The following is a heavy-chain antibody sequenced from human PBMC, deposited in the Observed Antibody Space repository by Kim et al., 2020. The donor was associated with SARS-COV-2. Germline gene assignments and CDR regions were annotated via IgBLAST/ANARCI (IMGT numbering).Heavy chain of an antibody. V-gene: IGHV1-18*01. J-gene: IGHJ6*02. D-gene: IGHD3-22*01. CDR2: ISAYNGNT. Sequence: ASVKVSCKASGYTFTSYGISWVRQAPGQGLEWMGWISAYNGNTNYAQKLQGRVTMTTDTSTSTAYMELRSLRSDDTAVYYCAREDYDSSVGDYYGMDVWGQGTTVTVSS. CDR1: GYTFTSYG. CDR3: AREDYDSSVGDYYGMDV.